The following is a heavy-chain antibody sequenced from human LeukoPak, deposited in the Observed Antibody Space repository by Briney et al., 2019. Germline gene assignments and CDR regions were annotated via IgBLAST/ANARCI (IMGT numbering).Heavy chain of an antibody. CDR3: ARHPYHYYDSSGYPAAYYFDY. V-gene: IGHV4-59*08. Sequence: KASETLSLTCTVSGGSISSYYWSWIRQPPGKGLEWIGYIYYSGSTNYNPSLKSRVTISVDTSKNQFSPKLSSVTAADTAVYYCARHPYHYYDSSGYPAAYYFDYWGQGTLVTVSS. J-gene: IGHJ4*02. CDR1: GGSISSYY. CDR2: IYYSGST. D-gene: IGHD3-22*01.